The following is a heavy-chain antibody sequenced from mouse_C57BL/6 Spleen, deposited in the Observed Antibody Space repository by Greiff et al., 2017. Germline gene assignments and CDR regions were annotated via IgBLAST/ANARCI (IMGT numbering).Heavy chain of an antibody. D-gene: IGHD2-5*01. CDR1: GYSFTDYN. J-gene: IGHJ4*01. Sequence: VQLQQSGPELVKPGASVKISCKASGYSFTDYNMNWVKQSTGKSLEWIGVINPNYGTTSYNQKFKGQATLTVDQSSSTAYLQLNNLTSEDSAVYDGAREGLSNFSYYYAMDYWGQGTSVTVSS. CDR2: INPNYGTT. CDR3: AREGLSNFSYYYAMDY. V-gene: IGHV1-39*01.